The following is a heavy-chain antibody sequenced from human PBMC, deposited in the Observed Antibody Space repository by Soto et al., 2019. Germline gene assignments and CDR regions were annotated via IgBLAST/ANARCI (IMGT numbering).Heavy chain of an antibody. J-gene: IGHJ4*02. D-gene: IGHD3-10*01. CDR3: AKALYGGFTY. V-gene: IGHV3-23*01. Sequence: EVRLLESGGGLVQPGGSLRLSCAASGFTFSVYAMSWVRQAPGKGLEWVSGISGSGDSTHYADSVKGRFTVSRDNSKNMLYLQTNSLRAENTAIYYCAKALYGGFTYWGQGPLVTVSS. CDR1: GFTFSVYA. CDR2: ISGSGDST.